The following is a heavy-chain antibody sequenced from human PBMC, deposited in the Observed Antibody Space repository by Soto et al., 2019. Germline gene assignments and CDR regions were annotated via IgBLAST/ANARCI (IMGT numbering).Heavy chain of an antibody. D-gene: IGHD3-9*01. J-gene: IGHJ5*02. Sequence: SETLSLTCTVSGGSISSGGYYWSWIRQHPGKGLEWIGYIYYSGSTYYNPSLKSRVTISVDTSKNQFSLKLSSVTAAYTAVYYCARALNYDILTGYDLTNWFDPWGQGTLVTVSS. CDR3: ARALNYDILTGYDLTNWFDP. CDR2: IYYSGST. CDR1: GGSISSGGYY. V-gene: IGHV4-31*03.